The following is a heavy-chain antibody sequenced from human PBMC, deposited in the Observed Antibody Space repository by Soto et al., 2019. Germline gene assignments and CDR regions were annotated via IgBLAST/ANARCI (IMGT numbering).Heavy chain of an antibody. V-gene: IGHV1-18*04. CDR2: ISAYNGNT. J-gene: IGHJ6*02. Sequence: ASVKVSCKASGYTFTSYGISWVRQAPGQGLEWMGWISAYNGNTNYAQKLQGRVTMTTDTSTSTAYMELRSLRSDDTAVYYCARAQDYDILTGSDYYYGMDVWGQGTTVTVSS. CDR1: GYTFTSYG. D-gene: IGHD3-9*01. CDR3: ARAQDYDILTGSDYYYGMDV.